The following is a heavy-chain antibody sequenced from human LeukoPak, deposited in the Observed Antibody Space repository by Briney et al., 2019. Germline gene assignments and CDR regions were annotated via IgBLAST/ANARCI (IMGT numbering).Heavy chain of an antibody. CDR1: GGTFSSYA. V-gene: IGHV1-69*04. Sequence: PWASVKVSCKASGGTFSSYAISWVRQAPGQGLEWMGRIIPILGIANYAQKFQGRVTITADKSTSTAYMELSSLRSEDTAVYYCARVIVTAYCGGDCYSHFDYWGQGTLVTVSS. CDR3: ARVIVTAYCGGDCYSHFDY. D-gene: IGHD2-21*02. CDR2: IIPILGIA. J-gene: IGHJ4*02.